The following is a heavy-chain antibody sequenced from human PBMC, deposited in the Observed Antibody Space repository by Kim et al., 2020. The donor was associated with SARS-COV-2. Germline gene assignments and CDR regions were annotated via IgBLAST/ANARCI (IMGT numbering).Heavy chain of an antibody. CDR3: ARVSGPPTEWLSQSDYYYGMDV. CDR2: INPNSGGT. D-gene: IGHD3-3*01. V-gene: IGHV1-2*02. J-gene: IGHJ6*02. CDR1: GYTFTSYY. Sequence: ASVKVSCKASGYTFTSYYMHWVRQAPGQGLEWMGWINPNSGGTNYAQKFQGRVTMTRDTSISTAYMELSRLRSDDTAVYYCARVSGPPTEWLSQSDYYYGMDVWGQGTTVTVSS.